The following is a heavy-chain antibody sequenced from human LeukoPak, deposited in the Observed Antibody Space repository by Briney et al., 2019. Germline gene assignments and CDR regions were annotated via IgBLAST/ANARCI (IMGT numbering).Heavy chain of an antibody. CDR1: GGSFSGYY. CDR2: INHSGST. D-gene: IGHD6-6*01. Sequence: PSETLSLTCAVYGGSFSGYYWSWIRQPPGKGLEWIGGINHSGSTNYNPSLKRRVTISVDTSKNQFSLKLSSVTAADTAVYYCARAPARLVDYWGQGTLVAVSS. CDR3: ARAPARLVDY. J-gene: IGHJ4*02. V-gene: IGHV4-34*01.